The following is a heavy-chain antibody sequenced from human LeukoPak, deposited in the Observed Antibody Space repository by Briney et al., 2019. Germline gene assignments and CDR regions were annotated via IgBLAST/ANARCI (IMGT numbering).Heavy chain of an antibody. J-gene: IGHJ4*02. CDR3: TTDGPNYDNYFDY. D-gene: IGHD3-22*01. Sequence: PGGSLRLSCAASGFTFSNAWMSWVRQAPGKGLEWVGRIKSKTDGGTTDYAAPVKGRFTISRDDSKNTLYLQMNSLKTEDTAVYYCTTDGPNYDNYFDYWGQGTLVTVSS. CDR1: GFTFSNAW. V-gene: IGHV3-15*01. CDR2: IKSKTDGGTT.